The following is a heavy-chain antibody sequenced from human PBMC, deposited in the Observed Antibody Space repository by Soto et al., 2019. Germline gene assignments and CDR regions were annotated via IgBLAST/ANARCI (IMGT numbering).Heavy chain of an antibody. CDR2: INHSGST. CDR3: ARELPYGDYLRTYYYYYMDV. D-gene: IGHD4-17*01. CDR1: GGSFSGYY. Sequence: SETLSLTCAVYGGSFSGYYLSWIRQPPGKGLEWIGEINHSGSTNYNPSLKSRVTISVDTSKNQFSLKLSSVTAADTAVYYCARELPYGDYLRTYYYYYMDVWGKGTTVTVSS. J-gene: IGHJ6*03. V-gene: IGHV4-34*01.